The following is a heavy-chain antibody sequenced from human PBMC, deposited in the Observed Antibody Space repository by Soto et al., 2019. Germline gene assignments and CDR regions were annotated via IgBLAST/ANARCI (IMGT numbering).Heavy chain of an antibody. CDR3: ARVGDYGDYAPPYYYMDV. J-gene: IGHJ6*03. Sequence: GGSLRLSCAASGFTFSSYSMNWVRQAPGKGLEWVSSISSSSSYIYYADSVKGRFTISRDNAKNSLYLQMNSLRAEDTAVYYCARVGDYGDYAPPYYYMDVWGKGTTVTVSS. D-gene: IGHD4-17*01. V-gene: IGHV3-21*01. CDR1: GFTFSSYS. CDR2: ISSSSSYI.